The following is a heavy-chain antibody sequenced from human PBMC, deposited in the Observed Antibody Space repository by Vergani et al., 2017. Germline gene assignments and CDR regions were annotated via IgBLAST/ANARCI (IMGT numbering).Heavy chain of an antibody. V-gene: IGHV3-23*04. D-gene: IGHD3-10*01. Sequence: EVQLVESGGGLVQPGGSLRLSCAASGFTFSSYAMSWVRQAPGKGLEWVSAISGSGGSTYYADSVKGRFTISRDNSKNTLYLQMNSLRAEDTAVYYCAKDPLLWFVELSYFDYWGQGTLVTVSS. J-gene: IGHJ4*02. CDR1: GFTFSSYA. CDR2: ISGSGGST. CDR3: AKDPLLWFVELSYFDY.